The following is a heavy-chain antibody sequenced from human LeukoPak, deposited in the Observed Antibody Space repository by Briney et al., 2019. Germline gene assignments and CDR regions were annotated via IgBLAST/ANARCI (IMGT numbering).Heavy chain of an antibody. J-gene: IGHJ1*01. V-gene: IGHV1-18*01. CDR3: ARGYSYGSVNFQH. CDR1: GYSFTSYG. Sequence: GESLKISCQGSGYSFTSYGISWVRQAPGQGLEWMGWISAYNGNTNYAQKLQGRVTMTTDTSTSTAYMELRSLRSDDTAVYYCARGYSYGSVNFQHWGQGTLVTVSS. D-gene: IGHD5-18*01. CDR2: ISAYNGNT.